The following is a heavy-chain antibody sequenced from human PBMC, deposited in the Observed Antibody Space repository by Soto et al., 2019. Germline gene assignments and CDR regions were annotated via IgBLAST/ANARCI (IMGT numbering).Heavy chain of an antibody. J-gene: IGHJ5*02. Sequence: QVPLVESGGGVVKTSGSLRIACAASGFTFSDYYLRWVRQAPGKGLEWVSYISSSGNTIYYADSVKGRFTISRDNAKNSVYLQMNSLRAEDTALYFCAKMSSENYYDPVFSWGQGTLVTVSS. CDR1: GFTFSDYY. CDR3: AKMSSENYYDPVFS. D-gene: IGHD3-22*01. V-gene: IGHV3-11*01. CDR2: ISSSGNTI.